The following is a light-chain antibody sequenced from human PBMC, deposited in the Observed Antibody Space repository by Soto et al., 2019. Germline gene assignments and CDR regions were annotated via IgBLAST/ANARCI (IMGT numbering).Light chain of an antibody. Sequence: DIQLTQSPSFLSASVGDRVKITCRASQGISTYLAWYQKKPGKAPKLLIYAASTLETGVPSRFSGSGFGAEFNLTIARLQTDDSATYECQQYNSFSKTFGRGTKVDIK. J-gene: IGKJ1*01. CDR1: QGISTY. V-gene: IGKV1-9*01. CDR3: QQYNSFSKT. CDR2: AAS.